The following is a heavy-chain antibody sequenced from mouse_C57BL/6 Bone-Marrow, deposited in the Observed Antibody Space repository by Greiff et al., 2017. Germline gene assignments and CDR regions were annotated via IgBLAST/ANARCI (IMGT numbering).Heavy chain of an antibody. CDR1: GFTFSDYY. CDR3: ASRQLRLPYYAMDY. Sequence: EVKLQESGGGLVQPGGSLKLSCAASGFTFSDYYMYWVRQTPEKRLEWVAYISNGGGSTYYPDTVKGRFTISRDNAKNTLYLQMSRLKSEDTAMYYCASRQLRLPYYAMDYWGQGTSVTVSS. J-gene: IGHJ4*01. V-gene: IGHV5-12*01. CDR2: ISNGGGST. D-gene: IGHD3-2*02.